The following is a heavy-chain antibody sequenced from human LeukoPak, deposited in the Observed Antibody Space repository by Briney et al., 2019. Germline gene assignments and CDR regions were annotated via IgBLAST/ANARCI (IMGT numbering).Heavy chain of an antibody. Sequence: SETLSLTCTVSGGSISSGGYYWSWIRQPPGKGLEWIGSIYYSGSTYYNPSLKSRVTISVDTSKNQFSLKLSSVTAADTAVYYCARHAPLAVAGKGRYNWFDPWGQGTLVTVSS. CDR3: ARHAPLAVAGKGRYNWFDP. CDR1: GGSISSGGYY. D-gene: IGHD6-19*01. J-gene: IGHJ5*02. V-gene: IGHV4-39*01. CDR2: IYYSGST.